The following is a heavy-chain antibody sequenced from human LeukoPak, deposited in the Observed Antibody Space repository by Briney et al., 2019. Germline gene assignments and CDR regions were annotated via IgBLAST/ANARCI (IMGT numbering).Heavy chain of an antibody. CDR3: ARVGIAVAGTIVWFDP. D-gene: IGHD6-19*01. CDR2: IYYSGST. CDR1: GGSISSGDYY. V-gene: IGHV4-30-4*01. Sequence: PSQTLSLTCTVSGGSISSGDYYWSWIRQPPGKGLEWLGYIYYSGSTYYNPSLKSRVTISVDTSKNQFSLKLSSVTAADTAVYYCARVGIAVAGTIVWFDPWGQGTLVTVSS. J-gene: IGHJ5*02.